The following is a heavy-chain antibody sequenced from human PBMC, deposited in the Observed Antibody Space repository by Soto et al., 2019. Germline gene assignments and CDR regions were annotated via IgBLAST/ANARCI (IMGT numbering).Heavy chain of an antibody. D-gene: IGHD3-10*01. CDR1: GFSLSTSGVG. CDR3: ALSRVLWFGEPPVDI. CDR2: IYWDDDK. V-gene: IGHV2-5*02. J-gene: IGHJ3*02. Sequence: QITLKESGPPLVKPTQTLTLTCTFSGFSLSTSGVGVGWIRQPPGKALEWLALIYWDDDKRYSPSLKSRLTITKDTSKNQVVLTMTNMDPVDTATYYCALSRVLWFGEPPVDIWGQGTMVTVSS.